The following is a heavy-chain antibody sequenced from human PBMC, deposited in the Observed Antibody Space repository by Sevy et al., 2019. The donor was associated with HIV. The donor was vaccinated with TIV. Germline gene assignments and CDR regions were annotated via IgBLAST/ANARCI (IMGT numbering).Heavy chain of an antibody. Sequence: GGSLRLSCSASGFTFSSYSMHWVRQAPGKGLEYVSAISSNGGSTYYADSVKGRFTISRDNSKNTLYLQMSSLRAEDTAVYYCVGGTDYDDAFDIWGQGTMVTVSS. V-gene: IGHV3-64D*06. CDR2: ISSNGGST. D-gene: IGHD3-16*01. CDR1: GFTFSSYS. CDR3: VGGTDYDDAFDI. J-gene: IGHJ3*02.